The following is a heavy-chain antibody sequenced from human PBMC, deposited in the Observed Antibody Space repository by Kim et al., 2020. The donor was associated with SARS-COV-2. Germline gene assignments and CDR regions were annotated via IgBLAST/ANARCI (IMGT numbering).Heavy chain of an antibody. Sequence: ASVKVSCKASGYTFTGYYMNWVRQAPGQGLEWMGWINPNSGGTNYAQKFQGRVTMTRDTSISTAYMELSRLRSDDTAVHYCASGKNTYSSGWYDYLGVFDFWGHGTLVTVSS. J-gene: IGHJ4*01. D-gene: IGHD6-19*01. V-gene: IGHV1-2*02. CDR3: ASGKNTYSSGWYDYLGVFDF. CDR2: INPNSGGT. CDR1: GYTFTGYY.